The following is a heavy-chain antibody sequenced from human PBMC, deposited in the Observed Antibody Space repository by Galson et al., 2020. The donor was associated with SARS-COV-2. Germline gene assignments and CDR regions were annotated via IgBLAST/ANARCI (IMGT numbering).Heavy chain of an antibody. CDR2: TSWNSGSI. D-gene: IGHD3-10*01. CDR3: ATYARWFGEDNDAFDI. J-gene: IGHJ3*02. Sequence: GRSLRLSCAASAFTFDAYAMHWVRQAPGKGLEWVSGTSWNSGSIGYADSVKGRFTISRDNAKNSLYLQMNSLRAEDTAVYYCATYARWFGEDNDAFDIWGQGTMVTVSS. V-gene: IGHV3-9*01. CDR1: AFTFDAYA.